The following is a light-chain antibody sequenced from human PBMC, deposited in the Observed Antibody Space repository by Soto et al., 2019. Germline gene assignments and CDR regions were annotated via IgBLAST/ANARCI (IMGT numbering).Light chain of an antibody. CDR3: SSYTTSRTVV. Sequence: QSALTQPASVSGSPGQSISISCTGTSSDVGAYNYVSWYQQHPGEAPKLMIYDVTNRPSGVSNRFSASKPANTASLTISGLQAEDEAHYYCSSYTTSRTVVFGGGTKLTVL. CDR2: DVT. J-gene: IGLJ2*01. V-gene: IGLV2-14*03. CDR1: SSDVGAYNY.